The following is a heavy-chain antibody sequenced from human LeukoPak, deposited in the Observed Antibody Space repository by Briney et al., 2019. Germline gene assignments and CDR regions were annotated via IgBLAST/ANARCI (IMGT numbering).Heavy chain of an antibody. D-gene: IGHD3-10*01. CDR1: GHSITKSSYF. CDR3: ARLKRMVRGLISQGQYYGFDV. Sequence: PSETLSLTCTVSGHSITKSSYFWDWIRQPPGEGLEWIGSISYSGSTYYNPSLKSRVTLSVDTSNNHFSLTLSSVTAADTAVYYCARLKRMVRGLISQGQYYGFDVWGQGTTVTVSS. J-gene: IGHJ6*02. CDR2: ISYSGST. V-gene: IGHV4-39*01.